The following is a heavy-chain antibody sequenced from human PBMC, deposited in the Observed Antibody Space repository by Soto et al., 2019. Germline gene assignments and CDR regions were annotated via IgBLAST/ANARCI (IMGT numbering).Heavy chain of an antibody. V-gene: IGHV4-34*01. CDR3: ARAHVRVSRFLEWLLSSCRIDP. CDR2: INHSGST. D-gene: IGHD3-3*01. Sequence: QVQLQQWGAGLLKPSETLSLTCAVHGGSFSGYYWSWIRQPPGKGLEWIGEINHSGSTNYNPSLKSRVTISVYTSKNQFSLKLSSVTAADTAVYYCARAHVRVSRFLEWLLSSCRIDPWGQGTLVTVSS. J-gene: IGHJ5*02. CDR1: GGSFSGYY.